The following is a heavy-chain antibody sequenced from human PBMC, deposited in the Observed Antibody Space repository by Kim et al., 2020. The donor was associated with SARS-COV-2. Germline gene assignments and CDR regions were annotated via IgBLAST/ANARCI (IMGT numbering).Heavy chain of an antibody. CDR1: GFTFSSYA. J-gene: IGHJ5*02. Sequence: GGSLRLSCAASGFTFSSYAMSWVRQAPGKGLEWVSAISGSGGSTYYADSVKGRFTISRDNSKNTLYLQMNSLRAEDTGVYYCAKYSSSWYERGWFDPWGQGTLVTVSS. V-gene: IGHV3-23*01. CDR3: AKYSSSWYERGWFDP. D-gene: IGHD6-13*01. CDR2: ISGSGGST.